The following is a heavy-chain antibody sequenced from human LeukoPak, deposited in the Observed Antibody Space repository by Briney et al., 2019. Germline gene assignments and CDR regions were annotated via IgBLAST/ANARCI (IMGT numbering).Heavy chain of an antibody. J-gene: IGHJ4*02. CDR2: IRSKAYGGTT. Sequence: GGSLRLSCTASGFTFGDHSMGWVRQAPGKGLEWVGFIRSKAYGGTTECAASVKGRFTTSRDDSKSIAYLQMNSLKAEDTAVYYCTRETYSYASGSYSVYWGQGTLVTVSS. D-gene: IGHD3-10*01. CDR3: TRETYSYASGSYSVY. CDR1: GFTFGDHS. V-gene: IGHV3-49*04.